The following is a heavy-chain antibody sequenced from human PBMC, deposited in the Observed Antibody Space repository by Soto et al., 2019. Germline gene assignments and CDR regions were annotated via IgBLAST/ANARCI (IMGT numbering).Heavy chain of an antibody. CDR1: GGSISSGGYY. V-gene: IGHV4-61*08. Sequence: SETLSLTCTVCGGSISSGGYYWSWIRQPPGKGLEWIGYIYYSGSTNYNPSLKSRVTISVDTSKNQFSLKLSSVTAADTAVYYCARRYGDCFDFWGQGTLVTVSS. J-gene: IGHJ5*01. D-gene: IGHD4-17*01. CDR2: IYYSGST. CDR3: ARRYGDCFDF.